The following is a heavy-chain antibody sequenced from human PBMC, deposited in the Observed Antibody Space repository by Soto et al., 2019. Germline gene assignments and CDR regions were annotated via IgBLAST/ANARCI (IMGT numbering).Heavy chain of an antibody. CDR3: SRDYRGDYPWEN. D-gene: IGHD4-17*01. CDR2: IYKGGNT. V-gene: IGHV3-66*01. J-gene: IGHJ4*02. CDR1: GFPVSSNY. Sequence: EVELVESGGGLVQPGGSLRLSCAVTGFPVSSNYMSWVRQAPGKGLEWVSVIYKGGNTNYADSVKGRFTISRDNSKNTLYLQMNSLRAEDTVLYYCSRDYRGDYPWENWGQGTLVIVSS.